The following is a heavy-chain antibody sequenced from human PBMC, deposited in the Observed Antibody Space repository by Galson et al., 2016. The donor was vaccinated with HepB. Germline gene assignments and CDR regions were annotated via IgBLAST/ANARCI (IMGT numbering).Heavy chain of an antibody. CDR2: IRHDGDTT. D-gene: IGHD2-15*01. CDR1: GFTFSGYS. V-gene: IGHV3-23*01. Sequence: SLRLSCAASGFTFSGYSMTWVRQAPGKGLEWVSTIRHDGDTTYYADSVKGRFTISRDNSKNTLYLQMNSLRAEDTAVYYCAKLVSSSPATACQDFWGQGTLVTVSS. J-gene: IGHJ4*02. CDR3: AKLVSSSPATACQDF.